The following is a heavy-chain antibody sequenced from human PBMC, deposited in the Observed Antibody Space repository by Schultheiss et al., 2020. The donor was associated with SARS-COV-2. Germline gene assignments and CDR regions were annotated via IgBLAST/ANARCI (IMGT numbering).Heavy chain of an antibody. D-gene: IGHD3-22*01. CDR1: GGSFSGYY. V-gene: IGHV4-34*01. CDR3: ARTGHYFDNSGIDY. Sequence: SETLSLTCAVYGGSFSGYYWSWIRQPPGKGLEWIGEINHSGSTNYNPSLKSRVTISVDTSKNQFSLKLSSVTAADTAVYYCARTGHYFDNSGIDYWGQGTLVTVSS. CDR2: INHSGST. J-gene: IGHJ4*02.